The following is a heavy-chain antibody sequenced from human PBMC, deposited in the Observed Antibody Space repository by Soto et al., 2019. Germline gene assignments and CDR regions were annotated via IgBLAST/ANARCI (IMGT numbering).Heavy chain of an antibody. CDR2: IYYSGST. Sequence: PSETLSLTCTVSGGSISSSGYYWSWIRQHPGKGLEWIGYIYYSGSTYYNPSLKSRVTISVDTSKNQFSLKLSSVTAADTAVYYCARVPGYCGGDCYQNAFDIWVQGTMVTVSS. CDR1: GGSISSSGYY. CDR3: ARVPGYCGGDCYQNAFDI. V-gene: IGHV4-31*03. J-gene: IGHJ3*02. D-gene: IGHD2-21*02.